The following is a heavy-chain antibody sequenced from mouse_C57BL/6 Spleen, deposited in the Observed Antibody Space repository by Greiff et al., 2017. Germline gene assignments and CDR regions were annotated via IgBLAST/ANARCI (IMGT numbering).Heavy chain of an antibody. J-gene: IGHJ4*01. CDR3: ARQGLLGYAMDY. CDR1: GFTFSDYY. Sequence: EVMLVESGGGLVQPGGSLKLSCAASGFTFSDYYMYWVRQTPEKRLEWVAYISNGGGSTYYPDTVKGRFTISRDNAKNTLYLQMSRLKSEDTAMYYCARQGLLGYAMDYWGQGTSVTVSS. D-gene: IGHD3-1*01. V-gene: IGHV5-12*01. CDR2: ISNGGGST.